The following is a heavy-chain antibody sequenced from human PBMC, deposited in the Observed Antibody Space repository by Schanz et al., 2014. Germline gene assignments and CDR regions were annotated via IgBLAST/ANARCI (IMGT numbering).Heavy chain of an antibody. CDR2: IWFDGNNK. V-gene: IGHV3-33*01. Sequence: QVQLVESGGGVVQPGRSLRLSCAASGFTFSAYGMHWVRQAPGKGLEWVAVIWFDGNNKFYADSVKGRFTISRDNSKNTLYLQMSSLRAEDTAVYFCARVELSVYYYAMDVWGQGTTVTVSS. J-gene: IGHJ6*02. CDR3: ARVELSVYYYAMDV. D-gene: IGHD2-15*01. CDR1: GFTFSAYG.